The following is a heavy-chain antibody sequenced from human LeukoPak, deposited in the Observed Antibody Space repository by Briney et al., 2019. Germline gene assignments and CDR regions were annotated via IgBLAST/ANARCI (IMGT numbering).Heavy chain of an antibody. CDR1: GFTFITYA. D-gene: IGHD1-26*01. V-gene: IGHV3-23*01. J-gene: IGHJ4*02. CDR3: AKAGYSGSYRNPNDY. Sequence: PGGSLRLSCAASGFTFITYAMTWVRQAPGKGLEWVSAISGSGGITYYADSVKGRFTIARDNSKNMLYLQMNSLRAEDTAVYYCAKAGYSGSYRNPNDYWGQGTLVTVSS. CDR2: ISGSGGIT.